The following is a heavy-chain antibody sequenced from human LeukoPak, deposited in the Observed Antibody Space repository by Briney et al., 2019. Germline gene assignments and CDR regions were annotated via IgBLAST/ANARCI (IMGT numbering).Heavy chain of an antibody. CDR2: IDWDDDK. CDR1: GGSFSGYY. J-gene: IGHJ4*02. CDR3: ARIPRLSSGHYSYPDY. D-gene: IGHD3-22*01. Sequence: TLSLTCAVYGGSFSGYYWSWIRQPPGKALEWLALIDWDDDKYYSTSLKTRLTISKDTSKNQVVLTMTNMDPVDTATYYCARIPRLSSGHYSYPDYWGQGTLVTVSS. V-gene: IGHV2-70*01.